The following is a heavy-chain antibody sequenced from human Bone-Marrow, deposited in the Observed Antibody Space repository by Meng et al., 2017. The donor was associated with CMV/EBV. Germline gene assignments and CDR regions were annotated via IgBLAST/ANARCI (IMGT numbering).Heavy chain of an antibody. D-gene: IGHD3-9*01. V-gene: IGHV3-7*01. CDR3: AKPKSEARYLDWLSDS. CDR2: IKQDGSEK. CDR1: GFTFSSYW. Sequence: GGSLRLSCAASGFTFSSYWMSWVRQAPGKGLEWVANIKQDGSEKYYVDSVKGRFTISRDNAKNSLYLQMNSLRAEDTAVYYCAKPKSEARYLDWLSDSWGQGTLVTVSS. J-gene: IGHJ4*02.